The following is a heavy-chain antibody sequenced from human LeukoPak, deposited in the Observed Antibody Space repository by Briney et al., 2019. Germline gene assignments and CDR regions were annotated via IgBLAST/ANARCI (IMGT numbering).Heavy chain of an antibody. CDR1: GGSISSGGYY. CDR3: ARGYYGSGSYRWNWFDP. CDR2: IYYSGST. V-gene: IGHV4-31*03. J-gene: IGHJ5*02. Sequence: SETLSLTCTVSGGSISSGGYYWSWIRQHPGKGLEWIGYIYYSGSTYYNPSLKSRVTISVDTSKNQSSLKLSSVTAADTAVYYCARGYYGSGSYRWNWFDPWGQGTLVTVSS. D-gene: IGHD3-10*01.